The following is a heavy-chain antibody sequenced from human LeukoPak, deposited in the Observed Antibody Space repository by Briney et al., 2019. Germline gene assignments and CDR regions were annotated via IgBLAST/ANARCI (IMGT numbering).Heavy chain of an antibody. Sequence: PGGSLRLSCAASGFTFSSYSMNWVRQAPGKGLEWVSAISSSSSYIYYADSVRGRFTISRDNSKNMLYLQMNSLRAEDTAVYYCVKLSSGSGSKFGFDSWGQGTLVTVSS. V-gene: IGHV3-21*04. CDR2: ISSSSSYI. J-gene: IGHJ4*02. D-gene: IGHD6-19*01. CDR1: GFTFSSYS. CDR3: VKLSSGSGSKFGFDS.